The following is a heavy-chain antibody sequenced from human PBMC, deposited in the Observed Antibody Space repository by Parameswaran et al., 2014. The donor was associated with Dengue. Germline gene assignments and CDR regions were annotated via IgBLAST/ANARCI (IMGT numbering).Heavy chain of an antibody. D-gene: IGHD2-15*01. J-gene: IGHJ4*02. Sequence: QAGGPWRLSCAASGFTVSSNYMSWVRQAPGKGLEWVSVIYSGGSTYYADSVKGRFTISRDNSKNTLYLQMNSLRAEDTAVYYCARDREGIGGGGFDYWGQGTLVTVSS. CDR1: GFTVSSNY. CDR2: IYSGGST. CDR3: ARDREGIGGGGFDY. V-gene: IGHV3-53*01.